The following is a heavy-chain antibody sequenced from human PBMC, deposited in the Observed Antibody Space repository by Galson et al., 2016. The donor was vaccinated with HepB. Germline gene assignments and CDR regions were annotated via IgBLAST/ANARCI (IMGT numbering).Heavy chain of an antibody. V-gene: IGHV1-2*06. CDR3: ARGSAGGWLDT. D-gene: IGHD1-14*01. Sequence: VKVSCKASGYTFGGFYLHWVRQAPGQGLEWLGRINPNTDGTHYAQKFQGRVTLTRDTSITTAYMALNWLRSDDTALYYCARGSAGGWLDTWGQGTLVTVSS. CDR1: GYTFGGFY. CDR2: INPNTDGT. J-gene: IGHJ5*02.